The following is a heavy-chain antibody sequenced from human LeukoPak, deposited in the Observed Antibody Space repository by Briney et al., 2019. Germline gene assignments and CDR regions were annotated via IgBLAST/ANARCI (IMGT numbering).Heavy chain of an antibody. D-gene: IGHD4-17*01. V-gene: IGHV3-48*03. J-gene: IGHJ4*02. Sequence: GGSLRLSCAASGFTFSSYEMNWVRQAPGKGLEWVSYISSSGSTIYYADSVKGRFTISRDNAKNSLYLQMNSLRAEDTAVYYCARGGAYGDYDVDYWGQGTLVTVSS. CDR2: ISSSGSTI. CDR1: GFTFSSYE. CDR3: ARGGAYGDYDVDY.